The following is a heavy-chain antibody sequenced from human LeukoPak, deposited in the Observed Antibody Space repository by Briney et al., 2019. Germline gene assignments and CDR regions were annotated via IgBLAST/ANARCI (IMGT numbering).Heavy chain of an antibody. Sequence: GGSLRLSCAASGFTFDDYTMHWIRQAPGKWLEWVALISWDGGSTYYADSVKGRFTISRDNSKNSLYLQMNSLRTEDTALYYCAKGELWFGELDYFDYWGQGTLVTVSS. CDR2: ISWDGGST. V-gene: IGHV3-43*01. J-gene: IGHJ4*02. CDR1: GFTFDDYT. D-gene: IGHD3-10*01. CDR3: AKGELWFGELDYFDY.